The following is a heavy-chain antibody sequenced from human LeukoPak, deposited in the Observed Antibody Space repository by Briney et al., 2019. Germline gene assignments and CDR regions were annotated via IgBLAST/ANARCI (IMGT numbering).Heavy chain of an antibody. CDR3: TTATLRPVGL. Sequence: TGGSLRLSCAASGFSFSSYGMNWVRQAPGKGLEWVSGISGSGGRTYYADSVKGRFTISRDNSKNTLYLQMNSLKIEDTAVYYCTTATLRPVGLWGQGTLVTVSS. J-gene: IGHJ4*02. D-gene: IGHD3-10*01. V-gene: IGHV3-23*01. CDR2: ISGSGGRT. CDR1: GFSFSSYG.